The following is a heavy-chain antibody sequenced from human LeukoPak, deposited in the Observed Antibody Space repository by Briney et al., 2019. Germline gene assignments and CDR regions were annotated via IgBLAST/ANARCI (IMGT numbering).Heavy chain of an antibody. J-gene: IGHJ4*02. V-gene: IGHV3-48*01. CDR2: ISSSGSTI. CDR3: ASILGYCSGGSCTNDY. CDR1: GFTFSSYS. D-gene: IGHD2-15*01. Sequence: GGSLRLSCAASGFTFSSYSMNWVRQAPGKGLEWVSYISSSGSTIFYADSVKGRFTISRGNAKNSLYLQMNSLRAEDTAVYYCASILGYCSGGSCTNDYWGQGTLVTVSS.